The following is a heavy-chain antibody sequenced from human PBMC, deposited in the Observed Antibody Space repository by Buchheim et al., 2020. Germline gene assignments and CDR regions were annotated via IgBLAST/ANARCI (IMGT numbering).Heavy chain of an antibody. CDR3: ARGGLYWYY. Sequence: EVQLVESGGGLIQPGGSLRLSCAASGFTFSGYEMSWVRQAPGKGLEWVSYISGSGSTIDYADSVKGRFTISGDNAKMSLYQQINSLRAEDTAIYYCARGGLYWYYWGQGTL. CDR1: GFTFSGYE. CDR2: ISGSGSTI. J-gene: IGHJ4*02. D-gene: IGHD2-15*01. V-gene: IGHV3-48*03.